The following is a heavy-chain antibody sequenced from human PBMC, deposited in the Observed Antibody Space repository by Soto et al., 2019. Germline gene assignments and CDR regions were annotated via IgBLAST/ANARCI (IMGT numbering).Heavy chain of an antibody. V-gene: IGHV3-23*01. CDR3: AKDRRAGGNSAFYFDF. D-gene: IGHD3-16*01. J-gene: IGHJ4*02. Sequence: GGSLRLSCASSGFKFSNYAMSWVRQAPGKGLEWVSLISATGGGTYYADSVKGRFTISRDNSHNTLYLQVHSLTAEDTAVYYCAKDRRAGGNSAFYFDFWGQGAQVTVSS. CDR1: GFKFSNYA. CDR2: ISATGGGT.